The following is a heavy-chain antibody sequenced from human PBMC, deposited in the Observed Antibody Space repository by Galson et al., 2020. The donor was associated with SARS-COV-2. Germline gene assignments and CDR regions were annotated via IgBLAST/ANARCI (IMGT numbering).Heavy chain of an antibody. CDR2: VSYSGTI. Sequence: SETLSLTCTVSGVSISSGNYYLTWIRQLPGKGLEWIGYVSYSGTIWYNPSLKSRVTMSEDTSNDQFSLDLNSVTAADTAVYYCARQKYCGGDCYILDMWGQGIMVTVSS. CDR3: ARQKYCGGDCYILDM. J-gene: IGHJ3*02. V-gene: IGHV4-31*03. D-gene: IGHD2-21*01. CDR1: GVSISSGNYY.